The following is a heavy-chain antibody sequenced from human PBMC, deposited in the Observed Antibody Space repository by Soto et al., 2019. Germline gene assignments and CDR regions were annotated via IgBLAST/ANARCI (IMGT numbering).Heavy chain of an antibody. CDR1: GFTFSSYS. CDR2: ISSSSSYI. CDR3: ARESRLSTGDLDWLWYFDL. D-gene: IGHD3-9*01. V-gene: IGHV3-21*01. Sequence: LGGSLSLSCAASGFTFSSYSMNWVRQAPGKGLEWVSSISSSSSYIYYADSVKGRFTISRDNAKNSLYLQMNSLRVEDTAVYYCARESRLSTGDLDWLWYFDLWGRGTLVTVSS. J-gene: IGHJ2*01.